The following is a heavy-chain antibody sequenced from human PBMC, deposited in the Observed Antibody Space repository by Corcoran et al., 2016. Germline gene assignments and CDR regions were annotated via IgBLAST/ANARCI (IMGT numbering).Heavy chain of an antibody. CDR3: ARMASSTSFGYYYYGMDV. D-gene: IGHD2-2*01. CDR2: ISSSSSTI. J-gene: IGHJ6*02. CDR1: GFTFSSYS. V-gene: IGHV3-48*04. Sequence: EVQLVESGGGLVQPGGSLRLSCAASGFTFSSYSMNWVRQAPGKGLEWVSYISSSSSTIYYADSVKGRFTLSRDNAKNSLYLQMNSLRAEDTAVYYCARMASSTSFGYYYYGMDVWGQGTTVTVSS.